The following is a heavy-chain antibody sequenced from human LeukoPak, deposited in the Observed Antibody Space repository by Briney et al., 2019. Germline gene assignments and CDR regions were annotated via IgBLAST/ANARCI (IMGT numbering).Heavy chain of an antibody. CDR2: ISGSGGST. CDR1: GFTFSSYA. D-gene: IGHD2-8*02. V-gene: IGHV3-23*01. Sequence: PGGSLRLSCAASGFTFSSYAMSWVRQAPGKGLEWVSAISGSGGSTYDADSVKGRFTISRDNSKNTLYLQMNSLRAEDTAVYYCAKDYTGLPRSPFDHWGQGTLVTVSS. CDR3: AKDYTGLPRSPFDH. J-gene: IGHJ4*02.